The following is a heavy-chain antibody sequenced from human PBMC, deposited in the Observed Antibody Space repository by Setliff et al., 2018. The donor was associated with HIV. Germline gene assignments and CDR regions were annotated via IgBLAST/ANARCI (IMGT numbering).Heavy chain of an antibody. V-gene: IGHV3-23*01. J-gene: IGHJ4*02. CDR2: IRDNGVSP. CDR1: GFTFRNFG. CDR3: TKGVQRLRPYYFDS. D-gene: IGHD4-17*01. Sequence: HPGGSLRLSCAASGFTFRNFGMHWLRQAPGEGLEWVSGIRDNGVSPYYADSVTGRFTISRDNTKNTLYLQMNSLRVEDTAIYYCTKGVQRLRPYYFDSWGQGTLVTVSS.